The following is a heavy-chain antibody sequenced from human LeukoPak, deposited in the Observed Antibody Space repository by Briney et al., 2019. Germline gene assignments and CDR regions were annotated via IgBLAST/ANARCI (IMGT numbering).Heavy chain of an antibody. V-gene: IGHV3-7*03. Sequence: GGSLRLSCAASRFTFSSYSMNWVRQVPGRGPEWVANVNRDGSETYYLDSVKGRFTISKDNAENSLYLQMNSLRAEDTALYHCARNNGMDVWGQGTTVIVSS. CDR2: VNRDGSET. CDR3: ARNNGMDV. J-gene: IGHJ6*02. CDR1: RFTFSSYS.